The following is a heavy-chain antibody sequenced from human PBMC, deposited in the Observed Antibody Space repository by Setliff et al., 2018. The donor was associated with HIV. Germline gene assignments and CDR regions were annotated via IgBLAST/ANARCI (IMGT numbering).Heavy chain of an antibody. V-gene: IGHV4-4*07. CDR3: ARDRHSSGLGSYGP. Sequence: SETLSLTCIISGGSFGVYRWSWIRQSAGRGLEWIGRIDSSGTTGYKPSLKGRVAISVDTSRNQFSLRVTSVTAADTAVYFCARDRHSSGLGSYGPWGPGILVTVSS. CDR1: GGSFGVYR. CDR2: IDSSGTT. D-gene: IGHD3-10*01. J-gene: IGHJ5*02.